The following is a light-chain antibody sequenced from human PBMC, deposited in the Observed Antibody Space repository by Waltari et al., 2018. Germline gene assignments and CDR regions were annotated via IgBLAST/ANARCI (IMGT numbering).Light chain of an antibody. CDR1: QSVSSY. V-gene: IGKV3-11*01. Sequence: EIVLTQSPATLSLSPGERATLSCRASQSVSSYLVWYQQKPGQAPRLLIYAASNRATGIPARFSGRGSGTDFTLIISSLEPEDSADYYCQQRSSWPLTFGGGTKVEI. CDR3: QQRSSWPLT. J-gene: IGKJ4*02. CDR2: AAS.